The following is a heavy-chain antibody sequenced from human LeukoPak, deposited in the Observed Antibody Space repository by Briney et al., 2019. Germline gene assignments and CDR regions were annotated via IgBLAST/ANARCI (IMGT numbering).Heavy chain of an antibody. CDR1: GYTFSTCG. D-gene: IGHD3-3*01. Sequence: GRSLRLSCAASGYTFSTCGMHWVRQAPGKGLEWVSAISGSGGSTYYADSVKGRFTISRDNSKNTLYLQMNSLRAEDTAVYYCAKAQPQGEYDFWSGYLYYFDYWGQGTLVTVSS. CDR3: AKAQPQGEYDFWSGYLYYFDY. V-gene: IGHV3-23*01. CDR2: ISGSGGST. J-gene: IGHJ4*02.